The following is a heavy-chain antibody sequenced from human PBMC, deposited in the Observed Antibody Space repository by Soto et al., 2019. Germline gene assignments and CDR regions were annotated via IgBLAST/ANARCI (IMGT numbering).Heavy chain of an antibody. J-gene: IGHJ4*02. CDR3: AKIRDYYFDY. V-gene: IGHV3-23*01. CDR1: GFTFSNYA. CDR2: ISSSDST. Sequence: GGSLRLSCAASGFTFSNYAMSWVRQAPGKGLEWVSAISSSDSTYYADSVKGRFTISRDNSKNTLFLHMNSLRAADTAVYYCAKIRDYYFDYWGQGTLVTVYS.